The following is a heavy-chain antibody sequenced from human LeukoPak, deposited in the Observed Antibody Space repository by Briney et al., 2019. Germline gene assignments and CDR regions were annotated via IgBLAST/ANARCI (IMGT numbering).Heavy chain of an antibody. Sequence: PGGSLRLSCAASGCTFSSYGRHWARQGPGKGLKRVAAIGYDGSNKYYADSVKSRFTISRDNSKNTLYLQMNSLRAEDTAVYYCARDDMSYWGQGTLVIVSS. CDR3: ARDDMSY. J-gene: IGHJ4*02. CDR1: GCTFSSYG. V-gene: IGHV3-33*01. CDR2: IGYDGSNK. D-gene: IGHD2-15*01.